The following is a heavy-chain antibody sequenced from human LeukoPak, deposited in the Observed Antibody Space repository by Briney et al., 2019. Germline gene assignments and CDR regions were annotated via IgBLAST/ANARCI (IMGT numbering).Heavy chain of an antibody. CDR1: GFTFSYYG. Sequence: GGSLRLSCAASGFTFSYYGMHWVRQAPGKGLEWVAFVRFDGNDKFYADSVKGRFTISRDTSKNTLYLQMTSLTPEDTAVYYCAKDLMRDRWFGESWGQGTLVTVSS. CDR3: AKDLMRDRWFGES. D-gene: IGHD3-10*01. J-gene: IGHJ5*02. CDR2: VRFDGNDK. V-gene: IGHV3-30*02.